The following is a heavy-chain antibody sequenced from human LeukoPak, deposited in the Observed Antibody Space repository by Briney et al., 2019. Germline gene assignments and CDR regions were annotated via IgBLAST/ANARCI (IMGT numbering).Heavy chain of an antibody. CDR2: VSSRGDTI. J-gene: IGHJ4*02. CDR3: ARGGYGRTFKT. D-gene: IGHD2/OR15-2a*01. CDR1: GVSFADNL. V-gene: IGHV3-11*01. Sequence: PGGSLRLSCTDSGVSFADNLMGWLRQAPGKGLEWVSYVSSRGDTIHYSDAVQGRFSISRDNSKRSLYLEMTRLRINDTAVYYCARGGYGRTFKTWGQRTLVPVRS.